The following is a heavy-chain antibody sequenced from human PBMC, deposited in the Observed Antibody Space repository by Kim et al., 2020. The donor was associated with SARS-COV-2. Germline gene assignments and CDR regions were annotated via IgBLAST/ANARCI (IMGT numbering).Heavy chain of an antibody. V-gene: IGHV1-2*02. J-gene: IGHJ5*02. Sequence: YAQKFQGRVTMTGDTSISTAYMELSNLRSDDTAVYFCARGSSWRENWFDPWGQGTLVTVSS. D-gene: IGHD6-13*01. CDR3: ARGSSWRENWFDP.